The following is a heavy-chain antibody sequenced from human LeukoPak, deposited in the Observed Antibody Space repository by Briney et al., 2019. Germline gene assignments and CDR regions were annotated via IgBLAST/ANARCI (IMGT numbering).Heavy chain of an antibody. D-gene: IGHD2-21*02. CDR1: GYSFTSYW. V-gene: IGHV5-51*01. Sequence: GESLNISCKDSGYSFTSYWIGWVRQMPGKGLEWMGIIYPGDSDTRYSPSFQGQVTISADKSISTAYLQWSSLKASDTAMYYCARQAGAYCGGDCRDDAFDIWGQGTMVTVSS. CDR3: ARQAGAYCGGDCRDDAFDI. CDR2: IYPGDSDT. J-gene: IGHJ3*02.